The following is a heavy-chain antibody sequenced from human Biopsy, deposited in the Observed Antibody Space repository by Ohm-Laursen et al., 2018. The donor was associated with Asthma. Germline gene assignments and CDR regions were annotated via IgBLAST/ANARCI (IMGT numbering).Heavy chain of an antibody. CDR3: ARGYSGTDRIVYYYSGMEV. CDR2: LIPVLGTA. J-gene: IGHJ6*02. CDR1: GDSLGSFINYA. D-gene: IGHD5-12*01. Sequence: SSVKASCNASGDSLGSFINYAISWVRQAPRQGLEWMGGLIPVLGTADYAPMFEGRVTITADESTSTAYLELTSLRFEDTAVYYCARGYSGTDRIVYYYSGMEVWGQGTTVTVSS. V-gene: IGHV1-69*01.